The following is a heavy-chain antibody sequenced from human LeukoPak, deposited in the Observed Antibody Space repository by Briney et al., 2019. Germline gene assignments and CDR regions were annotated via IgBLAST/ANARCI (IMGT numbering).Heavy chain of an antibody. CDR2: ISAYNGNT. CDR1: GYTFTSYG. J-gene: IGHJ4*02. Sequence: GASVKVSCKASGYTFTSYGISWVRQTPGRGLEWMGWISAYNGNTNYAQKLQGRVTMTTDTSTTTAYMELRSLRSDDTAVYYCARNATGYPPNYWGQGTLVTVSS. V-gene: IGHV1-18*01. D-gene: IGHD3-9*01. CDR3: ARNATGYPPNY.